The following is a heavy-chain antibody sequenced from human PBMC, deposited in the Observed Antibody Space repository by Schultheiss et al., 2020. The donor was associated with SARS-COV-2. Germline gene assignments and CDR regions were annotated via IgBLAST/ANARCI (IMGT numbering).Heavy chain of an antibody. J-gene: IGHJ4*02. Sequence: SETLSLTCTVSGGSISSGGYYWGWIRQPPGKGLEWIGSIYYSGSTYYNPSLKSRVTISVDTSKNQFSLKLSSVTAADTAVYYCARLRTCSSWYFGCYFDYWGQGTLVTVSS. CDR3: ARLRTCSSWYFGCYFDY. CDR2: IYYSGST. V-gene: IGHV4-39*01. D-gene: IGHD6-13*01. CDR1: GGSISSGGYY.